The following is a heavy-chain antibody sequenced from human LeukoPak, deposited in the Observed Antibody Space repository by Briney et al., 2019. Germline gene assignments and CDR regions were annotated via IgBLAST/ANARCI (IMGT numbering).Heavy chain of an antibody. D-gene: IGHD1-1*01. J-gene: IGHJ4*02. CDR2: INSDGSST. CDR1: GFTFSGSS. CDR3: AREVNWNDFDY. V-gene: IGHV3-74*01. Sequence: GGSLRLSCAASGFTFSGSSIHWVRQAPGKGLVWVSRINSDGSSTSYADSVKGRFTISRDNAKNSLYLQMNSLRAEDTAVYYCAREVNWNDFDYWGQGTLVTVSS.